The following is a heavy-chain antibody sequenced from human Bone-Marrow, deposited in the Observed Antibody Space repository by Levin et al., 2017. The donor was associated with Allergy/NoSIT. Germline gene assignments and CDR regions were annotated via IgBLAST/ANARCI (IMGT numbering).Heavy chain of an antibody. CDR3: AKDGPYGSGWSTPFDY. CDR2: VSHSAGST. D-gene: IGHD6-19*01. V-gene: IGHV3-23*01. CDR1: GFTFSNYA. J-gene: IGHJ4*01. Sequence: GESLKISCEASGFTFSNYAMSWVRQAPGKGLEWVSVVSHSAGSTQYADSVKGRFTISRDNSKSTVYLQMNSLRAEDTAVYYCAKDGPYGSGWSTPFDYWGHGTLVTVSS.